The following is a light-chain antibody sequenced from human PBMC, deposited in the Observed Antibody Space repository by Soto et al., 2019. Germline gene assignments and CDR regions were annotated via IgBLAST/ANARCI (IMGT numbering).Light chain of an antibody. CDR3: QQYNKWPYT. V-gene: IGKV3-15*01. J-gene: IGKJ2*01. CDR1: QSVGRN. Sequence: DIVMTQSPATLSVSPGETAALSCRAGQSVGRNFAWYQQKPGQAPRLLIYGASTRATDIPARFRGSGSGTEFPLTISSLPYDDFAIYYYQQYNKWPYTFGQGTKLEIK. CDR2: GAS.